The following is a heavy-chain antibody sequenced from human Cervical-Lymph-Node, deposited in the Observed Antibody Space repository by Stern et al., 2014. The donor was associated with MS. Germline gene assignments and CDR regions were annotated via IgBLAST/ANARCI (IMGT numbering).Heavy chain of an antibody. CDR3: ARDSGASLDY. CDR2: SSDGSTYI. D-gene: IGHD7-27*01. J-gene: IGHJ4*02. Sequence: VQLVESGGGLVKPGGSLRLSCAASGFTLSRYAMNWVRQAPGTGLEWVSSSSDGSTYIYYADSVRGRFTVSRDNAKDSLYLQLSSLRVEDTAVYYCARDSGASLDYWGQGTLVTVSS. V-gene: IGHV3-21*01. CDR1: GFTLSRYA.